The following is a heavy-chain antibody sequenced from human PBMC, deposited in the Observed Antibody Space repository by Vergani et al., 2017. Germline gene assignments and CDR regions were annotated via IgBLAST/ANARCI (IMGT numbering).Heavy chain of an antibody. D-gene: IGHD2-2*01. V-gene: IGHV1-69*01. Sequence: QVQLVQSGAEVKKPGSSVKVSCKASGGTFSSYAISWVRQAPGQGLEWMGGIIPIFGTANYAQKFQGRVPITADESTSTAYMELSSLRSEDTAVYYCARGGVEDCSSTSCPSGFYYYMDVWGKGTTVTVSS. CDR1: GGTFSSYA. CDR2: IIPIFGTA. CDR3: ARGGVEDCSSTSCPSGFYYYMDV. J-gene: IGHJ6*03.